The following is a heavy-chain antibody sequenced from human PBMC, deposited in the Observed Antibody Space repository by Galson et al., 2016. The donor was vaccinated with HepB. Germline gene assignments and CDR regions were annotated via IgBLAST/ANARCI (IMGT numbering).Heavy chain of an antibody. D-gene: IGHD2-15*01. V-gene: IGHV3-15*01. J-gene: IGHJ4*02. CDR1: GLSFSSGW. Sequence: SLRLSCAAYGLSFSSGWMNWVRQAPGKGLEWVGRFKSDGGTTDYAAPVHGRFTISTDDSKKTLFLQMNSVKTEDTGVYYCALDVPQWPPGYCSSLEYWGQGIVVSVSS. CDR2: FKSDGGTT. CDR3: ALDVPQWPPGYCSSLEY.